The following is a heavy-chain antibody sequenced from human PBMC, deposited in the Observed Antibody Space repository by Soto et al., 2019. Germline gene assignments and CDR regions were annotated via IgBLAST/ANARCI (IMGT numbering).Heavy chain of an antibody. CDR2: INAGNGVT. Sequence: ASVKVSCKASGYTFTKYAIHWVRQAPGQSLEWMGWINAGNGVTQSSQKYQGRVTITRDTSATTAYMELSSLTSEDTAVYYCARDPYSSSWYPWAYYGHWGQGTLVTVSS. V-gene: IGHV1-3*01. CDR3: ARDPYSSSWYPWAYYGH. J-gene: IGHJ4*02. CDR1: GYTFTKYA. D-gene: IGHD6-13*01.